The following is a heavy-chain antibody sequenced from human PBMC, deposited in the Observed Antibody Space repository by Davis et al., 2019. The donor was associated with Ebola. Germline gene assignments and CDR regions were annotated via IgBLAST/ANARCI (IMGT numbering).Heavy chain of an antibody. CDR1: GFTFSNAW. V-gene: IGHV3-15*01. CDR2: IKSKTDGGTT. J-gene: IGHJ4*02. D-gene: IGHD3-3*01. CDR3: TTGYYDFWSGYYLDY. Sequence: GGSLRLSCAASGFTFSNAWMSWVRQAPGKGLEWVGRIKSKTDGGTTDYAAPVKGRFTISRDDSKNTLYLQMNSLKTEDTAVYYCTTGYYDFWSGYYLDYWGQGTLVTVSS.